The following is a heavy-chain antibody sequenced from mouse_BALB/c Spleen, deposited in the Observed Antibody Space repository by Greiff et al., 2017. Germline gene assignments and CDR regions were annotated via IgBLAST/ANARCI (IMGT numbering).Heavy chain of an antibody. Sequence: QVQLQQSGAELVRPGTSVKVSCKASGYAFTNHLIEWVKQRPGQGLEWIGVINPGSGGTNYNEKFKGKATLTADKSSSTAYMQLSSLTSDDSAVYFCARSGITTVSDWYFDVWGAGTTVTVSS. CDR2: INPGSGGT. V-gene: IGHV1-54*01. CDR1: GYAFTNHL. CDR3: ARSGITTVSDWYFDV. D-gene: IGHD1-1*01. J-gene: IGHJ1*01.